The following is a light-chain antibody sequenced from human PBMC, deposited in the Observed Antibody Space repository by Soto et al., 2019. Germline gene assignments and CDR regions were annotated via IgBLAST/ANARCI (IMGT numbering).Light chain of an antibody. V-gene: IGKV2D-29*01. CDR2: EAS. CDR3: MQCRQPPFFT. CDR1: QSLLHSDGKTY. Sequence: DVVLTQTPLSLSVTPGQSASISCKSTQSLLHSDGKTYLYWYLQKPGQPPQLLIYEASKRFSGVPDGLSDRGSGKDFTLKISRVEVGDAGGYYCMQCRQPPFFTFGPGTKVDIK. J-gene: IGKJ3*01.